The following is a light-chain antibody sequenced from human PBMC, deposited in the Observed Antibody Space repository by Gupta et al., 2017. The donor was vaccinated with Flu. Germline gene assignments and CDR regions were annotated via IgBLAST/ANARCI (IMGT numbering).Light chain of an antibody. CDR3: QQYNSYPWT. CDR1: QSISSW. Sequence: DIQMTQSPSTLSASTGDRVTITCRASQSISSWLDWYQQKPGKAPKLLIYKASSLESGVPSRFSGSGSGTEFTLTISSLQPDDFATYYCQQYNSYPWTFGQGTKVEIK. CDR2: KAS. J-gene: IGKJ1*01. V-gene: IGKV1-5*03.